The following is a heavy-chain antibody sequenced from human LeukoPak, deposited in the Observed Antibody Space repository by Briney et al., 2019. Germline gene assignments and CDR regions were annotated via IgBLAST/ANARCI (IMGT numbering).Heavy chain of an antibody. V-gene: IGHV3-33*01. CDR1: GFTFSNYG. CDR2: IWYDGTNT. J-gene: IGHJ4*02. CDR3: ARDRTSGYRLPVDY. D-gene: IGHD2-2*01. Sequence: GGSLSLSCAASGFTFSNYGMHGVRQAPGKGLECVAVIWYDGTNTYYGDSVKGRFTISRDNSKNTLYLHMNSLRAEDTAVYYCARDRTSGYRLPVDYWGQGSLVSVSS.